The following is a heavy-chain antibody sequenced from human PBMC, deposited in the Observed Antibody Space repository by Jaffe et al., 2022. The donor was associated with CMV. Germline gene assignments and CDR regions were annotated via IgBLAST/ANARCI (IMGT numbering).Heavy chain of an antibody. V-gene: IGHV3-33*01. CDR2: IRHDGSQK. D-gene: IGHD3-22*01. CDR3: AGGYYYDSSVRDDAFAT. Sequence: HLVESGGGVVRPGRALRLSCAASGFTFSSYGMHWVRQAPGKGLEWVAAIRHDGSQKSYGDSVKGRFTISRDNSKNILDLQMNSLRAEDTAVYYCAGGYYYDSSVRDDAFATWGQGTTVTVSS. J-gene: IGHJ3*02. CDR1: GFTFSSYG.